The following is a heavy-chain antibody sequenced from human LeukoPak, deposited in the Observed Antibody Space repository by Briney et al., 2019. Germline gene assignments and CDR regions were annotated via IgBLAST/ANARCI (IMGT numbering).Heavy chain of an antibody. J-gene: IGHJ4*02. D-gene: IGHD4-17*01. CDR2: IYYSGST. V-gene: IGHV4-59*01. CDR1: GSSISSYY. Sequence: SETLSLTCTVSGSSISSYYWSWIRQPPGKGLEWIGYIYYSGSTNYNPSLKSRVTISVDTSKNQFSLKLSSVTAADTAVYYCARGNRHSTVTPYFDYWGQGTLVTVSS. CDR3: ARGNRHSTVTPYFDY.